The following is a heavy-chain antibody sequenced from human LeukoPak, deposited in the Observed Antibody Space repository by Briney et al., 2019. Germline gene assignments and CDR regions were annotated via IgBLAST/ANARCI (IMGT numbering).Heavy chain of an antibody. CDR3: AREAVDCSSTSCPSLY. Sequence: ASVKVSCKASGYTFTSYDINWVRQATGQGLEWMGWMNPNSGNTGYAQKFQGRVTITRNTSISTAYMELSSLRSEDTAVYYCAREAVDCSSTSCPSLYWGQGTLVTVSS. CDR2: MNPNSGNT. J-gene: IGHJ4*02. CDR1: GYTFTSYD. V-gene: IGHV1-8*03. D-gene: IGHD2-2*01.